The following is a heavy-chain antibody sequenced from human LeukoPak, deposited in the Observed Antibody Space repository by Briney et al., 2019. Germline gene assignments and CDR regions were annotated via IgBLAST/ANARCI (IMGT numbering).Heavy chain of an antibody. CDR3: ARHGPGTTGYYYMDV. CDR2: FYYGGSI. J-gene: IGHJ6*03. D-gene: IGHD1-1*01. Sequence: SETVSLTCTVSSGSISSSSYYWGWIRQPPGKGLEWIGNFYYGGSIYYNPSLKSRVTISADTSKNQFSLKLSSVTAADTAVYYCARHGPGTTGYYYMDVWGKGTTVTVSS. V-gene: IGHV4-39*01. CDR1: SGSISSSSYY.